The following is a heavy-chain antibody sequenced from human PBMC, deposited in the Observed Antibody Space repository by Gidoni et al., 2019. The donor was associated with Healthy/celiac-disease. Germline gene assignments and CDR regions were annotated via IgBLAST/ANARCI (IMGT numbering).Heavy chain of an antibody. Sequence: EGQLLESGGGVVQPGGYLRLTCAADGFTCRSQALIWVRQATGKGLEWVSVISGSVGSTYYADSVQGRFTISRDNSKNTLYRQMNSLIAADTAVYYCAKGDYYDSSGPVAADYWGQGTLVTVSS. CDR1: GFTCRSQA. J-gene: IGHJ4*02. V-gene: IGHV3-23*01. CDR3: AKGDYYDSSGPVAADY. CDR2: ISGSVGST. D-gene: IGHD3-22*01.